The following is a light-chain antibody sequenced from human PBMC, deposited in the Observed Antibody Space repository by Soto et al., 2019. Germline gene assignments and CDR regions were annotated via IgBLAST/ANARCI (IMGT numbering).Light chain of an antibody. CDR2: KAS. Sequence: DMQMTQCPSALSACIGGTVTITFRASQSISSWLDWHQPKKGKAPKLVISKASTLERGVPSRFSGSAYGTEVNLTISRMQTDDFATYYCQQYTGYSRTFGQGTKVDI. CDR3: QQYTGYSRT. J-gene: IGKJ1*01. V-gene: IGKV1-5*03. CDR1: QSISSW.